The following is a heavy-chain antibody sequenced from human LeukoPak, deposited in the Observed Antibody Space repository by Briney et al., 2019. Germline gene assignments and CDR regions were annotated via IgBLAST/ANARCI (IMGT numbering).Heavy chain of an antibody. CDR3: ARVRSKSDFDY. J-gene: IGHJ4*02. Sequence: GGSLRLSCAASGFTFSSYSMNWVRQAPGKGLEWVSSISSISDYIYYADSVKGRFTISRDNAKSSLYLQMNSLRGEDTAVYYCARVRSKSDFDYWGQGTLVTVSS. V-gene: IGHV3-21*01. CDR2: ISSISDYI. CDR1: GFTFSSYS. D-gene: IGHD3-3*01.